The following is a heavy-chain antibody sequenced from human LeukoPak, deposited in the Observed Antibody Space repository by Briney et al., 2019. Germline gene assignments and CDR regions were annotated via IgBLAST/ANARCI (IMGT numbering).Heavy chain of an antibody. D-gene: IGHD3-22*01. CDR1: GGSISSSNW. CDR2: IYSGGST. J-gene: IGHJ4*02. V-gene: IGHV3-53*01. Sequence: QPSETLSLTCAVSGGSISSSNWWSWVRQPPGKGLEWVSVIYSGGSTYYADSVKGRFTISRDNSKNTLYLRMNSLRAEDTAVYYCAKVRTYYYDSSGFDYWGQGTLVTVSS. CDR3: AKVRTYYYDSSGFDY.